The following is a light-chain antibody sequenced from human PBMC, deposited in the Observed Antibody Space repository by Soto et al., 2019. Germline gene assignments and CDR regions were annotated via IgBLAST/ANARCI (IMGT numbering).Light chain of an antibody. CDR1: SSDVGGYNY. J-gene: IGLJ1*01. Sequence: QSALTQPPSASRSPGQSVAISCTGTSSDVGGYNYVSWYQQHPGKAPKLMIYEVNKRPSGVPDRFSGSKSGNTASLTVSGLQAEDEADYYCSSYAGSSNVFGTGTKVTVL. V-gene: IGLV2-8*02. CDR2: EVN. CDR3: SSYAGSSNV.